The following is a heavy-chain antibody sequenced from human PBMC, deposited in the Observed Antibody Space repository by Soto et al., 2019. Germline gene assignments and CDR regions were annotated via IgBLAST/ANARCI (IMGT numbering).Heavy chain of an antibody. J-gene: IGHJ4*02. Sequence: SETLSLTCTVSGISVSTSDYYWGWVRQPPGKGLDWIGNIYYSGSTFYNPSLRSRVTISVDTSKNQFYLKLNSVTAADTAVYFCAGFVVPAFRHSDLDYWGKGTPVTVSS. CDR1: GISVSTSDYY. CDR3: AGFVVPAFRHSDLDY. CDR2: IYYSGST. V-gene: IGHV4-39*01. D-gene: IGHD2-15*01.